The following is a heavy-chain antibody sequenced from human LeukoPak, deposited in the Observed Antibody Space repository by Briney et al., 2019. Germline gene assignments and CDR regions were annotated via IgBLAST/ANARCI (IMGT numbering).Heavy chain of an antibody. CDR2: IYTGGST. D-gene: IGHD3-22*01. CDR3: ARWRNYYDSSGFYSNWFDP. V-gene: IGHV3-66*01. J-gene: IGHJ5*02. CDR1: GCTVGSDY. Sequence: GGSLRLSCAASGCTVGSDYMSWVRQAPGKGLEWVSLIYTGGSTYYADSVKGRFTISRDNSKNTLYLQMNSLRAEDTAVYYCARWRNYYDSSGFYSNWFDPWGQGTLVTVSS.